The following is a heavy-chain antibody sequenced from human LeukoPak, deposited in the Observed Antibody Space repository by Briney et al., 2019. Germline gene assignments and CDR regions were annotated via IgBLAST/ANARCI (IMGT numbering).Heavy chain of an antibody. CDR1: GYSFTNYW. D-gene: IGHD3-10*01. J-gene: IGHJ4*02. V-gene: IGHV5-51*01. Sequence: GESLKISCKGSGYSFTNYWMGWVRQMPGKGLEWMGIIYPGDSDPRYSPSFQGQVTISADKSISTAYLQWSSRKASDTAMYYCERHPMVRGVITAFDYWGQGTLVTVSS. CDR2: IYPGDSDP. CDR3: ERHPMVRGVITAFDY.